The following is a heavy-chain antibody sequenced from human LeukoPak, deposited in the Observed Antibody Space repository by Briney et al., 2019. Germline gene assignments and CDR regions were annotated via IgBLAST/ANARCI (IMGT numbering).Heavy chain of an antibody. V-gene: IGHV3-11*06. J-gene: IGHJ6*02. CDR3: TSRGDFWSGYWAMNV. Sequence: NPGGSLRLSYAASGFTFSDYYMSWIRQAPGKGLEWVSSISSTSSYIYYADSVKGRFTLSRDNAKNSIYLQMDSLRAEDTAVYYCTSRGDFWSGYWAMNVWGQGTTVIVSS. D-gene: IGHD3-3*01. CDR2: ISSTSSYI. CDR1: GFTFSDYY.